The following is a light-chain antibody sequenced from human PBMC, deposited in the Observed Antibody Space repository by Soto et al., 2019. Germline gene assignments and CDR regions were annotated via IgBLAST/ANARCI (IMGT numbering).Light chain of an antibody. CDR1: QCLNRW. CDR2: DAS. V-gene: IGKV1-5*01. J-gene: IGKJ1*01. Sequence: DIEMSQSPSSLSASVGDRVTITCRASQCLNRWLAWYQQKPGKAPKLLIYDASSLQSGVPSRFSGSGSGTEFALTISSLQPDDFATYYCQQYNTYSWTFGPGTKVEIK. CDR3: QQYNTYSWT.